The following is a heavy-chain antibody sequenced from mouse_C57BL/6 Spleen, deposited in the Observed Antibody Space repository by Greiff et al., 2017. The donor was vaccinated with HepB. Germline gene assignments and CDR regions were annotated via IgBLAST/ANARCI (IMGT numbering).Heavy chain of an antibody. J-gene: IGHJ4*01. CDR2: IYPGSGST. D-gene: IGHD2-4*01. Sequence: QVQLQQPGAELVKPGASEKMSCKASGYTFTSYWITWVKQRPGQGLEWIGDIYPGSGSTNYNEKFKSKATLTVDTSSSTAYMQLSSLTSEDSAVYYCARDYDYDPHAMDYWGQGTSVTVSS. CDR1: GYTFTSYW. V-gene: IGHV1-55*01. CDR3: ARDYDYDPHAMDY.